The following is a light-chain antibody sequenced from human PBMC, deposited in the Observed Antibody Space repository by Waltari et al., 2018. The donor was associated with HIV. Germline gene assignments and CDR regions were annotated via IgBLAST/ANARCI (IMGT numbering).Light chain of an antibody. Sequence: QSALTQPPSASGSPGQSVTISCTGTSSDVGGHNYVSWYQQHPGKAPKLIIYEVSNRPSGVPDRFSGSKSGNTASLTVSGLQAEDEADYYCSSFAGAGVFGGGTKLTVL. V-gene: IGLV2-8*01. CDR1: SSDVGGHNY. J-gene: IGLJ2*01. CDR3: SSFAGAGV. CDR2: EVS.